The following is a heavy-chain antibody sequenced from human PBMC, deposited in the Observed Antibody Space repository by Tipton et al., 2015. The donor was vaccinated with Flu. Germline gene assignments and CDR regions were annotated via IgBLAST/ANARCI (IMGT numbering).Heavy chain of an antibody. D-gene: IGHD1-1*01. V-gene: IGHV4-38-2*01. J-gene: IGHJ3*02. CDR1: GYSISSGYY. CDR2: IYHSGST. CDR3: ARGHYNDAFDI. Sequence: TLSLTCAVSGYSISSGYYWGWIRQPPGEGLEWIGSIYHSGSTYYNPSLKSRVTISVDRSKNQFSLKLSSVIAADTAVYYCARGHYNDAFDIWGQGAMVTVSS.